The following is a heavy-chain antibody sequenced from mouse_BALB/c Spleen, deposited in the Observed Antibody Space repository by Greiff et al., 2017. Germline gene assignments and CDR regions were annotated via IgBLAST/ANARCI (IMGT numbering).Heavy chain of an antibody. CDR3: ARQRDYYGSSYPDY. J-gene: IGHJ2*01. CDR1: GFAFSSYD. D-gene: IGHD1-1*01. CDR2: ISSGGGST. Sequence: EVKLVESGGGLVKPGGSLKLSCAASGFAFSSYDMSWVRQTPEKRLEWVAYISSGGGSTYYPDTVKGRFTISRDNAKNTLYLQMSSLKSEDTAMYYCARQRDYYGSSYPDYWGQGTTLTVSS. V-gene: IGHV5-12-1*01.